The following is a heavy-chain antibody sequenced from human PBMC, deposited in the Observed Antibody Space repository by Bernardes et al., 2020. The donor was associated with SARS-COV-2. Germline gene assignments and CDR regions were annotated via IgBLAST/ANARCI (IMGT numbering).Heavy chain of an antibody. CDR1: GFTFNNYW. CDR3: ARGCTSTSCYHNWFDP. V-gene: IGHV3-74*03. D-gene: IGHD2-2*01. J-gene: IGHJ5*02. CDR2: INSDGSHT. Sequence: GGSLRLSCAASGFTFNNYWMHWVRQVPGKGLVWVSRINSDGSHTTYADSVKGRFTISRDNAKNTLYLQMNSLRAEDTAVYYCARGCTSTSCYHNWFDPWGQGALVTVSS.